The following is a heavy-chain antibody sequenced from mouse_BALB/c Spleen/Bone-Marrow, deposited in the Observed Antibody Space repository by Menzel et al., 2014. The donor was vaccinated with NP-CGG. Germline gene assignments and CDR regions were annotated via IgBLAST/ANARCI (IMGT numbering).Heavy chain of an antibody. CDR1: GYTFTDYA. CDR3: ARGATVVATNFDY. D-gene: IGHD1-1*01. J-gene: IGHJ2*01. V-gene: IGHV1-67*01. CDR2: ISTYSGNT. Sequence: VQLVESGPELVRPGVSVKISCEGSGYTFTDYAMHWVKQSHAKSLEWIGVISTYSGNTNYNQKFKGKATMTVDKSSSTAYMELARLTSEDSAIYFCARGATVVATNFDYWGQGTTLTVSS.